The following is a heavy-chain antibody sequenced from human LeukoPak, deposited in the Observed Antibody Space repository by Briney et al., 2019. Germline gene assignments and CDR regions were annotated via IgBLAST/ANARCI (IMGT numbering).Heavy chain of an antibody. J-gene: IGHJ4*02. CDR1: GGSISSGGYY. V-gene: IGHV4-31*03. CDR3: ARSPSMVRGGHDY. D-gene: IGHD3-10*01. Sequence: SETLSLTCTVSGGSISSGGYYWSWIRQHPGKGLEWSGYIYYSGSTYYNPSLKSRVTISVDTSKNQFSLKLSSVTAADTAVYYCARSPSMVRGGHDYWGQGTLVTVSS. CDR2: IYYSGST.